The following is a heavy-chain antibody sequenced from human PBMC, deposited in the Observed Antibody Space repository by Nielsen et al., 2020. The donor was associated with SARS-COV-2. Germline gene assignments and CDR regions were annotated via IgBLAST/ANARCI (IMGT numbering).Heavy chain of an antibody. CDR3: ARGGSYGSGSPYYYYYGLDV. CDR2: INADNGNT. J-gene: IGHJ6*02. V-gene: IGHV1-3*01. Sequence: WVRQAPGQRLEWMRWINADNGNTRYSQKFQGRVTITRDTSASTAYVELSSLRSEDTAVYYCARGGSYGSGSPYYYYYGLDVWGQGTTVTVSS. D-gene: IGHD3-10*01.